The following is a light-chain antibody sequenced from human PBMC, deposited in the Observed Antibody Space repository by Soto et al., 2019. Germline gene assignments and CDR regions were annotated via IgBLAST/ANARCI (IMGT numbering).Light chain of an antibody. CDR1: SFNIGAGHD. CDR3: QSHDVRLNSYV. V-gene: IGLV1-40*01. Sequence: QSVLTQPPSVSGAPGQRVIISCTGTSFNIGAGHDVHWYQQLPGTAPKLLIYSNNNRPSGVPDRFSGSKSGTSASLAITGRQAEDEAYYYCQSHDVRLNSYVLGTGTKLTVL. J-gene: IGLJ1*01. CDR2: SNN.